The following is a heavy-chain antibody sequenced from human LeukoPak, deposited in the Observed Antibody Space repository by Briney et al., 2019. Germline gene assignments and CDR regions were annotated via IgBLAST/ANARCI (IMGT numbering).Heavy chain of an antibody. D-gene: IGHD3-3*01. CDR2: INHSGST. CDR1: GGSFSGYY. Sequence: PSETLSLTRAVYGGSFSGYYWSWIRQPPGKGLEWIGEINHSGSTNYNPSLKSRVTISVDTSKNQFSLKLSSVTAADTAVYYCARGKRYYDFWSGQTGYYYYYYMDVWGKGTTVTVSS. V-gene: IGHV4-34*01. CDR3: ARGKRYYDFWSGQTGYYYYYYMDV. J-gene: IGHJ6*03.